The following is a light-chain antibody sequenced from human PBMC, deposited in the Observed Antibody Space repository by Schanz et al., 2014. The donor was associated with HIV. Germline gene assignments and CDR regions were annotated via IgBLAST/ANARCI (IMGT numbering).Light chain of an antibody. CDR1: SSDIGAFNF. V-gene: IGLV2-11*01. J-gene: IGLJ3*02. Sequence: QSVLTQPASVSGSPGQSITISCTGTSSDIGAFNFVSWYQHHPGKAPKVIIYDVGKRPSGVPDRFSGSKSGNAASLTISGLQSDDEAYYHCCSYAGTYTWVFGGGTKLTVL. CDR2: DVG. CDR3: CSYAGTYTWV.